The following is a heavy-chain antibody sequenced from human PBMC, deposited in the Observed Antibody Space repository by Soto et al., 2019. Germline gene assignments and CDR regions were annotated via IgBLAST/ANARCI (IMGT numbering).Heavy chain of an antibody. J-gene: IGHJ6*02. Sequence: GGSLRLSCAASGFTFSSYAMSWVRQAPGKGLEWVSAISGSGGSTYHADSVRGRFTISRDNSENTLYLQMNSLRAEDTAVYYCARTINVVVPPAMRRNSYYYYGMDVWDQGTTVTVSS. CDR2: ISGSGGST. D-gene: IGHD2-2*01. CDR1: GFTFSSYA. V-gene: IGHV3-23*01. CDR3: ARTINVVVPPAMRRNSYYYYGMDV.